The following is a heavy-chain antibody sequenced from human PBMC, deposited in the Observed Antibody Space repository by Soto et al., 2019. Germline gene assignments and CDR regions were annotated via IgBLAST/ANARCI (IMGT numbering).Heavy chain of an antibody. V-gene: IGHV1-24*01. CDR2: FDPEDGET. D-gene: IGHD6-13*01. CDR3: ATKIAAAGRGPLNCFAP. CDR1: GYTLTELS. J-gene: IGHJ5*02. Sequence: ASVKVSCKVSGYTLTELSMHWVRQAPGKGLEWMGGFDPEDGETIYAQKLQGRVTMTEDTSTDTACMELSRLRSEDTAVYYCATKIAAAGRGPLNCFAPRGQGTLVTASS.